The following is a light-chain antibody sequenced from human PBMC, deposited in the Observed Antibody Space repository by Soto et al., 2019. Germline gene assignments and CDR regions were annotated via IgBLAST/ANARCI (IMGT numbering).Light chain of an antibody. CDR2: EVN. CDR3: SSYTSSSTLL. V-gene: IGLV2-18*02. Sequence: QSALTQPPSVSGSPGQSVTISCTGTSNVVGTYNRVSWYQEPPGTAPKLMIYEVNNRPSGVPDRFSGSKSGNTASLTISGLQAEDEADYYCSSYTSSSTLLFGGGTKLTVL. J-gene: IGLJ2*01. CDR1: SNVVGTYNR.